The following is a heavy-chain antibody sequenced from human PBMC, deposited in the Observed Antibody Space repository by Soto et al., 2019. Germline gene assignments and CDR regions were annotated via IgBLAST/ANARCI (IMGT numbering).Heavy chain of an antibody. CDR3: ARTYRGYSYGFDY. CDR1: GGSISSGGYY. Sequence: QVQLQESGPGLVKPSQTLSLTCTVSGGSISSGGYYWSWIRQHPGKGLEWIGYIYYSGSTYYNPSLNSRVXXSXDXXKNQSSRKLSSVTAADTAVYYCARTYRGYSYGFDYWGQGPLVTVSS. V-gene: IGHV4-31*03. D-gene: IGHD5-18*01. J-gene: IGHJ4*02. CDR2: IYYSGST.